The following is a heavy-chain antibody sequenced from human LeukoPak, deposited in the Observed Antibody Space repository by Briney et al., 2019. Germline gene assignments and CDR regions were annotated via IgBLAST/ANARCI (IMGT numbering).Heavy chain of an antibody. CDR2: ISGSGGST. Sequence: PGGSLRLSCAASGFTFSSYAMSWVRQAPGKGLEWVSAISGSGGSTYYADSVKGRFTISRDNSKNTLYLQMNSLRAEDTVVYYCAKVRRIAAAGPLDYWGQGTLVTVSS. CDR1: GFTFSSYA. V-gene: IGHV3-23*01. CDR3: AKVRRIAAAGPLDY. J-gene: IGHJ4*02. D-gene: IGHD6-13*01.